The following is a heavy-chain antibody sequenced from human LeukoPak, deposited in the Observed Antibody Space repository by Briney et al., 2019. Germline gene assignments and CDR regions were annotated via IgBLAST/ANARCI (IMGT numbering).Heavy chain of an antibody. Sequence: VSVKVSCKASGYTFTGYYMHWVRQAPGQGLEWMGWINPNSGGTNYAQKLQGRVTMTTDTSTSTAYMELRSLRSDDTAVYYCARDRGITGTTYYYYGMDVWGQGTTVTVSS. CDR1: GYTFTGYY. CDR2: INPNSGGT. D-gene: IGHD1-7*01. CDR3: ARDRGITGTTYYYYGMDV. J-gene: IGHJ6*02. V-gene: IGHV1-2*02.